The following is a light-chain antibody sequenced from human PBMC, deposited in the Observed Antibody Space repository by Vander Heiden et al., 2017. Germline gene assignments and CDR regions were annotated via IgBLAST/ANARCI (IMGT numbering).Light chain of an antibody. Sequence: EIVLTQSPGTLSLSPGEGATLSFRASQSASSSYLACYQHKPGQTPRLLMYGASGRATRIPDRFSGSGSVRDFTRTISRLEPEDFAVYYCQQDGRSPLTFGGGTKVEIK. J-gene: IGKJ4*01. V-gene: IGKV3-20*01. CDR1: QSASSSY. CDR2: GAS. CDR3: QQDGRSPLT.